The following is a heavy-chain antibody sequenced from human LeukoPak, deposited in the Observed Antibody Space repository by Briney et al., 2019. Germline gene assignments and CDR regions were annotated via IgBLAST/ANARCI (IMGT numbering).Heavy chain of an antibody. V-gene: IGHV3-23*01. CDR2: ISGSGGST. J-gene: IGHJ4*02. CDR1: GFTFSSYA. Sequence: PGGSLRLSCAASGFTFSSYAMSWVRQAPGKGLEWVSAISGSGGSTYYADSMKGRFTISRDNSKNTLYLQMNSLRAEDTAVYYCARDHIAADHPDYWGQGTLVTVSS. CDR3: ARDHIAADHPDY. D-gene: IGHD6-13*01.